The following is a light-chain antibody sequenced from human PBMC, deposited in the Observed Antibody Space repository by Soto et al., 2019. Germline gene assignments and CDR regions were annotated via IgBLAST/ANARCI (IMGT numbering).Light chain of an antibody. CDR2: GTS. J-gene: IGKJ2*01. V-gene: IGKV3-20*01. Sequence: EIVLTQSPGTLSLSAGERATLSCRASQSVSSSYLAWYQEKVGQAPRLLIYGTSNRATGVPDRFSGSGSGTDFTLTISRLEPEDFALYYCQQYISSPYIFGQGTKVDIK. CDR1: QSVSSSY. CDR3: QQYISSPYI.